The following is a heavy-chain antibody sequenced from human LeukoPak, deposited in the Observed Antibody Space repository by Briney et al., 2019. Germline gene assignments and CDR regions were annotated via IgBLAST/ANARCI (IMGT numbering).Heavy chain of an antibody. J-gene: IGHJ4*02. CDR2: ISAYNGNT. D-gene: IGHD5-18*01. CDR3: ARDKRYSYGLPNY. V-gene: IGHV1-18*01. Sequence: ASVKVSCKASGYTFTSYGISWVRQAPGQGGEWMGWISAYNGNTNYTQKLQGRVTMTTDTSTSTPYMELRSLRSGDTAVYYCARDKRYSYGLPNYWGQGTLVTVSS. CDR1: GYTFTSYG.